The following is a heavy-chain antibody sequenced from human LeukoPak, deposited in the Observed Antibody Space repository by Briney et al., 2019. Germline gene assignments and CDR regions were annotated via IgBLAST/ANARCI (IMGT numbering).Heavy chain of an antibody. Sequence: SETLSLTCTVSGGSISSYYWSWIRQPPGKGLEWIGYIYYSGSANYNPSLKSRVTISVDTSKNQFSLKLSSVTAADTAVYYCARHGILGNNLMYYFDYWGQGTLVTVSS. V-gene: IGHV4-59*08. J-gene: IGHJ4*02. CDR2: IYYSGSA. CDR3: ARHGILGNNLMYYFDY. CDR1: GGSISSYY. D-gene: IGHD2-15*01.